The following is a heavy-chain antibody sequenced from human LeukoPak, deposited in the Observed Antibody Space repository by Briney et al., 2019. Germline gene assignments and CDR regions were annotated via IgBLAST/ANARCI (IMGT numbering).Heavy chain of an antibody. D-gene: IGHD3-22*01. CDR1: GGTFSSYA. CDR3: ARDAYDSSGYYPYYFDY. Sequence: SVKVSCKASGGTFSSYAISWVRQAPGQGLEWMGGIIPIFGTANYAQKFQGRVTITTDESTSTAYMELSSLRSEDTAVYYCARDAYDSSGYYPYYFDYWGQGTLVTASS. CDR2: IIPIFGTA. V-gene: IGHV1-69*05. J-gene: IGHJ4*02.